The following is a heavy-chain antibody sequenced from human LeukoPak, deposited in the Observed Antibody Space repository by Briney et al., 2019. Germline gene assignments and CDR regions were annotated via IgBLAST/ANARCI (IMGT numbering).Heavy chain of an antibody. CDR1: GDSVSSNSAT. V-gene: IGHV6-1*01. J-gene: IGHJ4*02. Sequence: SRTLSLTCAISGDSVSSNSATWNWIRQSPSRGLEWLGRTYYRSKWKNDYAVSVKSRITFNPDTSKNQFSLQLSSVTPEDTAVYYCVRGRDTAMGSWGQGTLVTVSS. CDR2: TYYRSKWKN. D-gene: IGHD5-18*01. CDR3: VRGRDTAMGS.